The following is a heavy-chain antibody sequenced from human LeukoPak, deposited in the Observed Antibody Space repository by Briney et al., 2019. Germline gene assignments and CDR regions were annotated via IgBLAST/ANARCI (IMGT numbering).Heavy chain of an antibody. J-gene: IGHJ4*02. CDR1: GGSISSSSYY. V-gene: IGHV4-39*01. CDR3: ARRAGSIVGARRGGIDY. CDR2: IYYSGST. Sequence: PSETLSLTCTVSGGSISSSSYYWGWIRQPPGKGLEWIGSIYYSGSTYYNPSLKSRVTISVDTSKNQFSLKLSSVTAADTAVYYCARRAGSIVGARRGGIDYWGQGTLVTVSS. D-gene: IGHD1-26*01.